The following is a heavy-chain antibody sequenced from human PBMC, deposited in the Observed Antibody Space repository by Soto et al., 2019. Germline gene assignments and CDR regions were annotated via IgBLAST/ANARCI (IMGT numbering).Heavy chain of an antibody. D-gene: IGHD3-9*01. V-gene: IGHV1-69*02. CDR2: IIPILGIA. J-gene: IGHJ5*02. CDR1: GGTFSSYT. Sequence: QVQLVQSGAEVKKPGSSVKVSCKASGGTFSSYTISWVRQAPGQGLEWMGRIIPILGIANYAQKFQGRVTITADNSTSTAYMELGSLRSEDTAVYYCASPEYYDILPGRYSLNWFDPWGQGTLVTVSS. CDR3: ASPEYYDILPGRYSLNWFDP.